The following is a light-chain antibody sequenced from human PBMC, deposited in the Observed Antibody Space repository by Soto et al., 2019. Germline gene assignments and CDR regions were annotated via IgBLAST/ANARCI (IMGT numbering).Light chain of an antibody. CDR2: GAS. Sequence: DIVMTQSPATLSVSPGETAALSCRAGQSVGRNFAWYQQKPGQAPRLLIYGASTRATDIPARFRGSGSGTEFTLTISSLQSEDFAIYYCQQYNKWQYTFGQGTKLEIK. CDR3: QQYNKWQYT. J-gene: IGKJ2*01. CDR1: QSVGRN. V-gene: IGKV3-15*01.